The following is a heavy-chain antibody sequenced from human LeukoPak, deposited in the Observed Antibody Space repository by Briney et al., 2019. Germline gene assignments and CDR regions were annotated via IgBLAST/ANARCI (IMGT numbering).Heavy chain of an antibody. CDR2: ISSSGSTI. J-gene: IGHJ4*02. CDR1: GFTFSSYE. D-gene: IGHD3-16*02. CDR3: ARLSRVSGH. V-gene: IGHV3-48*03. Sequence: PGGSLRLSCAASGFTFSSYEMNWVRQAPGKGLEWVSYISSSGSTIYYADSVKGRFTISRGNAKNSLYLQMNSLRAEDTAVYYCARLSRVSGHWGQGTLVTVSS.